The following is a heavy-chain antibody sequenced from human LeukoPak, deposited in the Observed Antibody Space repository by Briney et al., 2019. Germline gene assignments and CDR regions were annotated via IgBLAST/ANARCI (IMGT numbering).Heavy chain of an antibody. J-gene: IGHJ6*03. D-gene: IGHD1-1*01. CDR1: GGSMSSYY. Sequence: SETLSLTCTVSGGSMSSYYWSGIRQPAGKGLEGIGRIYTRGSTNYNPSRKSRFTIPVETSRNQCSLKRNSRTAGDTAVDLCATRETGSYYYYMDVWGKGTTVTVSS. CDR3: ATRETGSYYYYMDV. CDR2: IYTRGST. V-gene: IGHV4-4*07.